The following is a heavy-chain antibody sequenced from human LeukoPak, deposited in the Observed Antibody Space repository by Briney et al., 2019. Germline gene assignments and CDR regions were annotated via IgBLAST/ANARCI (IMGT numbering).Heavy chain of an antibody. J-gene: IGHJ4*02. D-gene: IGHD2-2*01. CDR2: VNPDRGGT. V-gene: IGHV1-2*02. CDR3: ARIHCSSTSCYYFDY. Sequence: ASVKASCKASGYTFTAYYMHWVRQAPGQGLEWVGWVNPDRGGTNYAQKFQGRVTMTRDTSINTAYMDLSRLTSDDTAVYYCARIHCSSTSCYYFDYWGQGTLVTVSS. CDR1: GYTFTAYY.